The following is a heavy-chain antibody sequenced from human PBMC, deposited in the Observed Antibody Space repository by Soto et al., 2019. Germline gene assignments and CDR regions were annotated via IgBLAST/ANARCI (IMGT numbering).Heavy chain of an antibody. Sequence: SETLSLTCAVYGESFRDYYWSWIRQPPGKGLEWIGEIYHSGSTNYNPSLKSRVTISLDTSKNQFSLKLSSVTAADTAVYYCARGGGGNDYVWGSYRPFDFWGQGTLVTVSS. CDR1: GESFRDYY. D-gene: IGHD3-16*02. CDR2: IYHSGST. CDR3: ARGGGGNDYVWGSYRPFDF. V-gene: IGHV4-34*01. J-gene: IGHJ4*02.